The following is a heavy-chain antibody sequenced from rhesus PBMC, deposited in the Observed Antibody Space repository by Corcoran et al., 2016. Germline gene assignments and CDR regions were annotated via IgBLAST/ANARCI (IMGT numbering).Heavy chain of an antibody. CDR3: ARGTWIQIPDY. V-gene: IGHV4-99*02. Sequence: QVQLQESGPGLVKPSEILSLTCAVSGYSISSGYYWGWIRQPPGKGLEYIGYISGSSWSTYYNPSLKSRVTISKDTSKNQFSLKLSSVTAADTAVYYCARGTWIQIPDYWGQGVLVTVSS. D-gene: IGHD5-12*01. CDR2: ISGSSWST. CDR1: GYSISSGYY. J-gene: IGHJ4*01.